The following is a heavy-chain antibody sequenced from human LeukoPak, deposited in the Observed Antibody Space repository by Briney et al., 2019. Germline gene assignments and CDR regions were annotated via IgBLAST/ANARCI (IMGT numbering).Heavy chain of an antibody. Sequence: PEGSLRLSCTASGFTFSHYGMHWVRQAPGKGLEWVAVTSYDGSRKHYADSVKGRFTISRDNSKNMLYLQMNSLRAEDTAVYYCAKDIISAAIPDAFEIWAQGTMVTVSP. CDR3: AKDIISAAIPDAFEI. CDR1: GFTFSHYG. D-gene: IGHD2-2*01. CDR2: TSYDGSRK. V-gene: IGHV3-30*18. J-gene: IGHJ3*02.